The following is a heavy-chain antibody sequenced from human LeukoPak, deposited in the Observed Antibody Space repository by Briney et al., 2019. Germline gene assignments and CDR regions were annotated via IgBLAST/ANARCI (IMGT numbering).Heavy chain of an antibody. CDR1: GFTFSSYG. CDR3: AKTIWEDYYGMDV. V-gene: IGHV3-30*18. CDR2: ISYDGSNK. D-gene: IGHD1-26*01. J-gene: IGHJ6*02. Sequence: GGSLRLSCAASGFTFSSYGMHWVRQAPGKGLEWVAVISYDGSNKCYADSVKGRFTISRDNSKNTLYLQMNSLRAEDTAVYYCAKTIWEDYYGMDVWGQGTTVTVSS.